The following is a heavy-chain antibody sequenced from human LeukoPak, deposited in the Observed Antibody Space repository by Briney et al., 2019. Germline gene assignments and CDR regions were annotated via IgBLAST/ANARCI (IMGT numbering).Heavy chain of an antibody. V-gene: IGHV1-2*02. CDR1: GYTFTGYY. CDR2: INANSGCT. CDR3: ARRTEELVNDY. D-gene: IGHD6-13*01. J-gene: IGHJ4*02. Sequence: ASVTVSCKASGYTFTGYYMHWVRQPPGQGREGMRWINANSGCTNYAQKVQVRVTMTRDTSISTAYMELSRLRSDDTAVYYCARRTEELVNDYWGQGTLVTVSS.